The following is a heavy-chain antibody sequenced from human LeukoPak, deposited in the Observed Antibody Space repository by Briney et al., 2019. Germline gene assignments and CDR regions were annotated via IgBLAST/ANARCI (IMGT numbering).Heavy chain of an antibody. D-gene: IGHD3-10*01. CDR2: IRAYNGNT. V-gene: IGHV1-18*01. Sequence: ASVNLSCKASVYTFTSYGISWVRQSPGHGLKWMGWIRAYNGNTNYARKLQGRVTMTTDTSPTTAYIELSSLRSDDTAVYTFARDRLWFGELLLDYWGQGTLVTVSS. CDR1: VYTFTSYG. CDR3: ARDRLWFGELLLDY. J-gene: IGHJ4*02.